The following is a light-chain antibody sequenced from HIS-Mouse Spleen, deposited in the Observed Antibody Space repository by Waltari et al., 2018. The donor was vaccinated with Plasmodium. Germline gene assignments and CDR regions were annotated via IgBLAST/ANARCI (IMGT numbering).Light chain of an antibody. CDR2: EVS. CDR3: SSYTSSSTPHV. Sequence: QSALTQPASVSGSPGQSITIPCTGTSRDVGGSHYVPWYQQHPGKAPKLMIYEVSNRPSGVSNRFSGSKSGNTASLTISGLQAEDEADYYCSSYTSSSTPHVFGTGTKVTVL. J-gene: IGLJ1*01. V-gene: IGLV2-14*01. CDR1: SRDVGGSHY.